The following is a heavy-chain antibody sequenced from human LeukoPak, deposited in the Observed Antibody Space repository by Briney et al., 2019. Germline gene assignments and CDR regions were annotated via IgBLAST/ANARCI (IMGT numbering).Heavy chain of an antibody. D-gene: IGHD2-15*01. V-gene: IGHV3-48*03. J-gene: IGHJ4*02. CDR3: TREVLAAGKTLDY. CDR2: ITGSGNTI. Sequence: GGSLRLSCAASGFTFSTYEMHWVRQAPGKGLEWVSCITGSGNTIYYADSVKGRFTISRDNAKNTLYLQMNSLRAEDTAVYYCTREVLAAGKTLDYWGQGTLMTVSS. CDR1: GFTFSTYE.